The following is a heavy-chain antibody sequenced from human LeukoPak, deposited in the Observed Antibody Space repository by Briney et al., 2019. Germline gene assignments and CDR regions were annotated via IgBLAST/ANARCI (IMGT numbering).Heavy chain of an antibody. CDR1: GFTFSSYA. D-gene: IGHD3-9*01. CDR3: ASGYDILTLDY. Sequence: PGGSLRLSCAASGFTFSSYAMHWVRQAPGKGLEWVAVISYDGGNKYYADSVKGRFTISRDNSKNTLYPQMNSLRAEDTAVYYCASGYDILTLDYWGQGTLVTVSS. CDR2: ISYDGGNK. J-gene: IGHJ4*02. V-gene: IGHV3-30-3*01.